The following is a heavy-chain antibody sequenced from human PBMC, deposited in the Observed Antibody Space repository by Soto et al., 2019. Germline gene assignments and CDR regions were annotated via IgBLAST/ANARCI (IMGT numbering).Heavy chain of an antibody. CDR3: SDTSSTRGVFDY. Sequence: SGPTLVNPTQTLTLTCTFSGFSLSTSGVGVGWIRQPPGKALEWLALIYWDGDERYSPSLRTRLTIPKDTSKSQVVLTMTNMDPVYTATYYCSDTSSTRGVFDYGGQGTLVTAPQ. CDR2: IYWDGDE. J-gene: IGHJ4*02. D-gene: IGHD2-2*01. CDR1: GFSLSTSGVG. V-gene: IGHV2-5*02.